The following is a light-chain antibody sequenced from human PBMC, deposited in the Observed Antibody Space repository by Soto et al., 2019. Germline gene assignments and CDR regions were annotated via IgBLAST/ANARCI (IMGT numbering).Light chain of an antibody. Sequence: DIQMTQSPSSLSASVGDIVTITCRASQSISSWLDWYQQKPGKDPKLLIYDASNLESGVPSRFSGGGSGTEFSLTISSLQPDDFATYYCQQYNYFWAFGQGTKVDIK. V-gene: IGKV1-5*01. J-gene: IGKJ1*01. CDR2: DAS. CDR3: QQYNYFWA. CDR1: QSISSW.